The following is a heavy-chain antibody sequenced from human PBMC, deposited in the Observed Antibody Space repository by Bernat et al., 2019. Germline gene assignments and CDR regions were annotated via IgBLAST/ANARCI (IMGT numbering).Heavy chain of an antibody. D-gene: IGHD4-17*01. Sequence: EVQLLESGGGLVQPGGSLRLSCAASGFIFSSSAMNWVRQAPGKGLEWVSSIGNSGRRTNYADSVKGRFTISRDNSKNTLYLQMNSLRAEDTAVYYCATLETTAQTSTLGSLYYWGQGTLVTVSS. CDR2: IGNSGRRT. CDR3: ATLETTAQTSTLGSLYY. CDR1: GFIFSSSA. J-gene: IGHJ4*02. V-gene: IGHV3-23*01.